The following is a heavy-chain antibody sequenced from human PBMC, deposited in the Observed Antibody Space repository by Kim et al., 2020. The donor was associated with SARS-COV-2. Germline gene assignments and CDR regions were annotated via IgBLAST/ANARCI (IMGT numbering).Heavy chain of an antibody. V-gene: IGHV4-39*01. Sequence: SETLSLTCTVSGGSISSSSYYWGWIRQPPGKGLEWIGSIYYSGSTYYNPSLKSRVTISVDTSKNQFSLKLSSVTAADTAVYYCARRGESGSYYSSNWYFDLWGRGTMVTV. CDR1: GGSISSSSYY. J-gene: IGHJ2*01. CDR3: ARRGESGSYYSSNWYFDL. CDR2: IYYSGST. D-gene: IGHD1-26*01.